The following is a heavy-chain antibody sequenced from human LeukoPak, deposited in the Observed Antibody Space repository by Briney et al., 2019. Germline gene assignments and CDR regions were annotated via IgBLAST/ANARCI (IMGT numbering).Heavy chain of an antibody. D-gene: IGHD3-10*01. Sequence: SETLSLTCTVSGGSISSSSYYWGWIRQPPGKGLEWIGSIYYSGSTYYNPSLKSRVTISVDTSKNQFSLKLSSVTAADTAVYYCARGLPEVRGVIGYWGQGTLVTVSS. CDR3: ARGLPEVRGVIGY. CDR1: GGSISSSSYY. J-gene: IGHJ4*02. CDR2: IYYSGST. V-gene: IGHV4-39*07.